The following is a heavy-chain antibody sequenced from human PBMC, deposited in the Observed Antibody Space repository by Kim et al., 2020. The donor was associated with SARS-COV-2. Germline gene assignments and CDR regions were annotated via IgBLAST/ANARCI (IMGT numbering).Heavy chain of an antibody. D-gene: IGHD3-16*01. Sequence: SETLSLTCTVSGGSISSYYWSWIRQPPGEGLEWIGYIYYSGSTNYNPSLKSRGTISVDTTKNKFSLKLSSVTAADTAAYYCARWGDWAFDIWSQGTMVT. V-gene: IGHV4-59*01. J-gene: IGHJ3*02. CDR1: GGSISSYY. CDR3: ARWGDWAFDI. CDR2: IYYSGST.